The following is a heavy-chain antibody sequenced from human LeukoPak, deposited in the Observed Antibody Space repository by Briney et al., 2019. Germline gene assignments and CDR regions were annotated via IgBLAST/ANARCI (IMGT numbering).Heavy chain of an antibody. D-gene: IGHD3-22*01. CDR2: VIPIFGTA. J-gene: IGHJ4*02. CDR3: ARLLNYYDSSGYYYVPGYYFDY. Sequence: GASVKVSCKASGGTFSSYAISWVRQAPGQGLEWMGGVIPIFGTANYAQKFQGRVTITADESTSTAYMELSSLRSEDTAVYYCARLLNYYDSSGYYYVPGYYFDYWGQGTLVTVSS. CDR1: GGTFSSYA. V-gene: IGHV1-69*13.